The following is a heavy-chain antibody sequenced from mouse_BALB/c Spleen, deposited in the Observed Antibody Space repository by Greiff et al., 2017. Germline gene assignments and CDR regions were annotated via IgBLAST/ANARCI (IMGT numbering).Heavy chain of an antibody. Sequence: EVQLVESGGGLVKLGGSLKLSCAASGFTFSSYYMSWVRQTPEKRLELVAAINSNGGSTYYPDTVKGRFTISRDNAKNTLYLQMSSLKSEDTALYYCARHDRATGWFAYWGQGTLVTVSA. D-gene: IGHD3-1*01. CDR2: INSNGGST. J-gene: IGHJ3*01. V-gene: IGHV5-6-2*01. CDR3: ARHDRATGWFAY. CDR1: GFTFSSYY.